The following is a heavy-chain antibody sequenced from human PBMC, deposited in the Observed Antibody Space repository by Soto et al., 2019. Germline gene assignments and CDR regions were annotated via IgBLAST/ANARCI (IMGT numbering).Heavy chain of an antibody. CDR2: IYYSGST. Sequence: SETLSLTCTVSGGSISSGGYYWSWIRQHPGKGLEWIGYIYYSGSTYYNPSLKSRITISVDTSKNQFSLKLSSVTAADTAVYYCARDIGSSGPFDYWGQGTLVTVSS. J-gene: IGHJ4*02. CDR1: GGSISSGGYY. CDR3: ARDIGSSGPFDY. V-gene: IGHV4-31*03. D-gene: IGHD6-6*01.